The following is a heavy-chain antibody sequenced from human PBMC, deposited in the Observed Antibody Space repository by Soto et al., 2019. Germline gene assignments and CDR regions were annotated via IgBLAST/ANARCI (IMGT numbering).Heavy chain of an antibody. CDR2: INPYNGNT. D-gene: IGHD3-16*01. CDR1: GYTFINYG. Sequence: ASVKVSCKASGYTFINYGISWVRQAPGQGLEWMGWINPYNGNTNYAKKFQGRVTMTTDTSTSTAYMELSSLRSEDTAVYYCALNYDYGDYHYGMDVWGQRTTVTGSS. CDR3: ALNYDYGDYHYGMDV. V-gene: IGHV1-18*01. J-gene: IGHJ6*02.